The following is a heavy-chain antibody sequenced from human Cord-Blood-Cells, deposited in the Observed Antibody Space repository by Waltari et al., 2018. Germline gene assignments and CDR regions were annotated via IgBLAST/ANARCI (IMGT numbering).Heavy chain of an antibody. CDR1: GYTFTSYG. Sequence: QVQLVQSGAEVKKPGAAVKVSCKASGYTFTSYGISWVRQDPGQGLEWMGWISAYNGNTNYAQKLQGRVTMTTDTSTSTAYMELRSLRSYDTAVYYCARDYLDYDFWSGYAFDIWGQGTMVTVSS. D-gene: IGHD3-3*01. CDR3: ARDYLDYDFWSGYAFDI. V-gene: IGHV1-18*04. CDR2: ISAYNGNT. J-gene: IGHJ3*02.